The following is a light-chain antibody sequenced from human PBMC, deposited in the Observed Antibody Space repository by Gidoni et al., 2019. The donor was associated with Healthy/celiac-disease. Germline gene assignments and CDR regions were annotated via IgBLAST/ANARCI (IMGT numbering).Light chain of an antibody. CDR2: GNS. CDR3: QSYDSSLSGSVV. J-gene: IGLJ2*01. CDR1: SSNIGAGYD. Sequence: QYVLTQPPSVSGAPGPRVPISCTGSSSNIGAGYDVHWYQQLPGTAPKLLLYGNSNRPSVVPDRFAGSKSGTSASLAITGLQAEDEADYYCQSYDSSLSGSVVFGGGTKLTVL. V-gene: IGLV1-40*01.